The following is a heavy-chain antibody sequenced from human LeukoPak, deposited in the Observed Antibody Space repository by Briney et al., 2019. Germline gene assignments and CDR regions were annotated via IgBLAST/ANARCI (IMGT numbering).Heavy chain of an antibody. CDR2: IYYSGST. J-gene: IGHJ4*02. V-gene: IGHV4-39*01. CDR1: GGSISSSSYY. D-gene: IGHD6-13*01. Sequence: PSETLSLTCTVSGGSISSSSYYWGWIRQPPGKGLEWIGSIYYSGSTYYNPSLKSRVTISVDTSKHQFSLKLSSVTAADTAVYYCARQGSGSSPPYFDYWGQGTLVTVSS. CDR3: ARQGSGSSPPYFDY.